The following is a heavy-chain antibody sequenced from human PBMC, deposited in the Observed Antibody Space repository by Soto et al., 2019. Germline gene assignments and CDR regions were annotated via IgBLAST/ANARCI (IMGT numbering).Heavy chain of an antibody. D-gene: IGHD2-8*01. V-gene: IGHV1-18*01. J-gene: IGHJ4*02. CDR3: ARVASVLMVYAVDY. CDR2: ISAYNGNT. CDR1: GYTFTSYG. Sequence: ASVKVSCKASGYTFTSYGSSWVRQAPGQGLEWMGWISAYNGNTNYAQKLQGRVTMTTDTSTSTAYMELRSLRSDDTAVYYCARVASVLMVYAVDYWGQGTLVTVSS.